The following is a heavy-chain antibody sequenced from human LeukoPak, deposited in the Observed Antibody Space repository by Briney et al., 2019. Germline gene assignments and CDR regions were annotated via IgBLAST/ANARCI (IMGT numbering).Heavy chain of an antibody. V-gene: IGHV4-30-4*01. J-gene: IGHJ4*02. Sequence: HPSETLSLTCTVSGGSISSGDYYWSWIRQPPGKGLEWIGYIYYSGSTYYNPSLKSRVTISVDTSKNHFSLKLSSVTAADTAVYYCARGLANWGSRGIDYWGQGTLVTVSS. CDR2: IYYSGST. D-gene: IGHD7-27*01. CDR1: GGSISSGDYY. CDR3: ARGLANWGSRGIDY.